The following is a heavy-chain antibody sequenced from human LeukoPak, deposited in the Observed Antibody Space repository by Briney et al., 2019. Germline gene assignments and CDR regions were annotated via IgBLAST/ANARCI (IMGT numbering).Heavy chain of an antibody. Sequence: GGSLRLSCAASGFTFSDYYMTWIRQAPGKGLEWASYTSSSGNTIYYADSVKGRFTISRDNAKNSLYLQMNSLRAEDTAVYYCARPGPAVTGVGWYFDLWGRGTQVTVSS. CDR2: TSSSGNTI. D-gene: IGHD6-19*01. J-gene: IGHJ2*01. CDR1: GFTFSDYY. V-gene: IGHV3-11*01. CDR3: ARPGPAVTGVGWYFDL.